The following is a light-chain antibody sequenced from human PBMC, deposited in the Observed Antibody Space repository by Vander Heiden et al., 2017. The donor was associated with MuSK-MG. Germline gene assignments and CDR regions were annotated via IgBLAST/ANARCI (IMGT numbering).Light chain of an antibody. CDR2: AAS. J-gene: IGKJ3*01. Sequence: DIQMTQSPSSLSASVGDRVTITCRASQSISNYLNWYQQKPGTAPKLLIYAASTLQSGVPSRFSGSGSGTDFTLSISSLQPEDFATYYCQQSDNLPRTFGPGTKVDIK. CDR3: QQSDNLPRT. CDR1: QSISNY. V-gene: IGKV1-39*01.